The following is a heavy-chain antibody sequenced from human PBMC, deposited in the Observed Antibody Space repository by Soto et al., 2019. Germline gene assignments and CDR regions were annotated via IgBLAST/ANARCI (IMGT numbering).Heavy chain of an antibody. V-gene: IGHV4-31*03. D-gene: IGHD3-22*01. CDR2: IYYSGST. Sequence: PSETLSLTCTVSGGSISSGGYYWSWIRQHPGKGLEWIGYIYYSGSTYYNPSLKSRVTISVDTSKNQFSLKLSSVTAADTAVYYCARAPSCDSSGYYLYYFDYWGQGTLVTVSS. CDR1: GGSISSGGYY. J-gene: IGHJ4*02. CDR3: ARAPSCDSSGYYLYYFDY.